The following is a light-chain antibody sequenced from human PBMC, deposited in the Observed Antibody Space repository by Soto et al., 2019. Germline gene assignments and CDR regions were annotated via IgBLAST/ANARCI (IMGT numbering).Light chain of an antibody. CDR3: QQYDNYPLT. CDR1: QTISTW. J-gene: IGKJ4*01. CDR2: QAS. V-gene: IGKV1-5*03. Sequence: DIQMAQSPSTLSANVGDRISITCRASQTISTWLAWYQQKPGKAPNLLIYQASTFETGVPSRFSGSGSGTEFTLTISGLQPDDFATYYCQQYDNYPLTFGGGTKVEI.